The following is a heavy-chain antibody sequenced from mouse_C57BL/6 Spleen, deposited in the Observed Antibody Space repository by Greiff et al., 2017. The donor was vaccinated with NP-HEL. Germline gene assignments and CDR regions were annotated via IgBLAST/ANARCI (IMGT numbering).Heavy chain of an antibody. Sequence: QVQLQQSGAELVKPGASVKLSCKASGYTFTSYWMQWVKQRPGQGLEWIGEIDPSDSYTNYNQKFKGKATLTVDTSSSTAYMQRSSLTSEDPAVYYCARRTGTPDFDYLGQGTTLTVSS. V-gene: IGHV1-50*01. J-gene: IGHJ2*01. CDR3: ARRTGTPDFDY. CDR1: GYTFTSYW. D-gene: IGHD4-1*01. CDR2: IDPSDSYT.